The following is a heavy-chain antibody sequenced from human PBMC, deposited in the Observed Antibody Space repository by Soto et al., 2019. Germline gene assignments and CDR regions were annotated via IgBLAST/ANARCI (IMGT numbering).Heavy chain of an antibody. CDR2: IKADGSET. V-gene: IGHV3-7*03. Sequence: PGESLKISCAASGFSFSTYWMSWVRQVPGTGLEWVANIKADGSETYYVDSVRGRFTISRDNAKTSLYLQMNSLRAEDTAVYYCAKGGHIDFCGQGTLVTVSS. D-gene: IGHD3-16*01. CDR3: AKGGHIDF. CDR1: GFSFSTYW. J-gene: IGHJ4*02.